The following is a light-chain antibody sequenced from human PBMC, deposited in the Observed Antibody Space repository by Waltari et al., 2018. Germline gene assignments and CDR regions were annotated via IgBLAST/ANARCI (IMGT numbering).Light chain of an antibody. Sequence: DTVLMQSPGTLSLPTGESVSLSCRASKILNNNNLAWYQQKPGQAPALLIHGASRRATGVPERFSGSGSGTDVTIIISRLEVEDAAVYYCQHYGSSPYTFGRGTKLEIK. CDR1: KILNNNN. J-gene: IGKJ2*01. V-gene: IGKV3-20*01. CDR2: GAS. CDR3: QHYGSSPYT.